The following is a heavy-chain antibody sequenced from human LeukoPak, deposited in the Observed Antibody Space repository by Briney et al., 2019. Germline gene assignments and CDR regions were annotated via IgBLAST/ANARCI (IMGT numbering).Heavy chain of an antibody. V-gene: IGHV3-53*01. Sequence: GGSLRLSCAAAGFTVSSNYMSWVRQAPGKGLEWVSVIYSGGSTYYADSVKGRFTVSRDNSKNTLYLQMNSLRAEDTAVYYCATSEWELHSDYWGQGTLVTVSS. D-gene: IGHD1-7*01. CDR3: ATSEWELHSDY. CDR2: IYSGGST. J-gene: IGHJ4*02. CDR1: GFTVSSNY.